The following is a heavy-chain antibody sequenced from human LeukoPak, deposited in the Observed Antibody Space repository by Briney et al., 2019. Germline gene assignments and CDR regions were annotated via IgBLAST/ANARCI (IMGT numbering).Heavy chain of an antibody. CDR3: ARQWLPNGYFDY. V-gene: IGHV1-2*06. CDR1: GYTFTAYF. J-gene: IGHJ4*02. D-gene: IGHD6-19*01. CDR2: VNPNSGVT. Sequence: ASVKVSCKASGYTFTAYFMHWVRQAPGQGLERMGRVNPNSGVTNSIQKFQGRVTMTRDTSISTAYMELSGLRSDDTAVYYCARQWLPNGYFDYWGQGTLVTVSS.